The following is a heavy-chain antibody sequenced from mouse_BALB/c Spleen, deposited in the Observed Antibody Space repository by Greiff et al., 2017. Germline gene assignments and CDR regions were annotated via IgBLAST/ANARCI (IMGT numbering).Heavy chain of an antibody. Sequence: EVQLVESGGGLVKPGGSLKLSCAASGFTFSDYYMYWVRQTPEKRLEWVATISDGGSYTYYPDSVKGRFTISRDNAKNNLYLQMSSLKSEDTAMYYCAREGDRYWYFDVWGAGTTVAVSS. CDR1: GFTFSDYY. CDR3: AREGDRYWYFDV. J-gene: IGHJ1*01. CDR2: ISDGGSYT. V-gene: IGHV5-4*02. D-gene: IGHD3-3*01.